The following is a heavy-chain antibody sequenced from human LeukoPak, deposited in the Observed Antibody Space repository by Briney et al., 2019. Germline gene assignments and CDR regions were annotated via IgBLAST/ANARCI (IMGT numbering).Heavy chain of an antibody. CDR1: GGTFSING. D-gene: IGHD4-17*01. Sequence: GRSLRLSCAASGGTFSINGMHWFRQAPGKGLEWVAVISYDGSNKYYADSVKGRFTISRDNPKNTLYLQMNSLSDEDTAVYYCAKDIEYADFGVRDYWGQGTLVTVSS. CDR2: ISYDGSNK. CDR3: AKDIEYADFGVRDY. J-gene: IGHJ4*02. V-gene: IGHV3-30*18.